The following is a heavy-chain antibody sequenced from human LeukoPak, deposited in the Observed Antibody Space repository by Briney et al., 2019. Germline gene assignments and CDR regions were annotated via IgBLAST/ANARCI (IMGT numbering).Heavy chain of an antibody. Sequence: GGSLRLSCAASGFTFSSHWMHWVRQAPGEGLVWVSRVNGPGDWTHYADSVRGRFIISRDNAENTISLQMNNLRAEDTAVYFCAREVFEGQRQSDAFDVWGKGTSVTVSS. J-gene: IGHJ3*01. CDR1: GFTFSSHW. V-gene: IGHV3-74*01. D-gene: IGHD6-25*01. CDR3: AREVFEGQRQSDAFDV. CDR2: VNGPGDWT.